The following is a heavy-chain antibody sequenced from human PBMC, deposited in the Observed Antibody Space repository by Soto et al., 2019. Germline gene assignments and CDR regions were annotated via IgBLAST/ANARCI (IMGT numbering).Heavy chain of an antibody. J-gene: IGHJ4*02. D-gene: IGHD3-3*01. V-gene: IGHV3-74*01. CDR2: IKGDGTVT. Sequence: GGSLRLSCVVSGITFSTYRMHWVRQAPGKGLVWVSHIKGDGTVTHYTDSVRGRFIISRDNAKNTLFLQMNSLRAEDTAVYYCARENYDFWSGYYLDYWGQGTLVTVSS. CDR1: GITFSTYR. CDR3: ARENYDFWSGYYLDY.